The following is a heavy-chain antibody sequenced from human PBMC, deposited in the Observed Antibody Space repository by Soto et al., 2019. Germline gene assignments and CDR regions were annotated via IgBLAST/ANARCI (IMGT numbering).Heavy chain of an antibody. D-gene: IGHD5-18*01. Sequence: SETLSLTCAVSGYSISSGYYWGWIRQPPGKGLEWIGSIYHSGSTYYNPSLKSRVTISVDTSKNQFSLKLSSVTAADTAVYYCARVERGYSYGYFDYWGQGTLVTVSS. CDR1: GYSISSGYY. CDR2: IYHSGST. CDR3: ARVERGYSYGYFDY. J-gene: IGHJ4*02. V-gene: IGHV4-38-2*01.